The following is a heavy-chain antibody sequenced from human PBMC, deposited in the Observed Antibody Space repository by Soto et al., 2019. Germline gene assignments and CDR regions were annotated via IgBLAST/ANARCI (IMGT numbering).Heavy chain of an antibody. D-gene: IGHD2-2*01. Sequence: ASVKVSCKASGYTFTSYAMHWVRQAPGQRLEWMGWINAGNGNTKYSQKFQGRVTITRDTSASTAYMELSSLRSEDTAVYYCARQGPSPYCSSTSCYPYYYYGMDVWGQGTTVTVSS. CDR2: INAGNGNT. J-gene: IGHJ6*02. V-gene: IGHV1-3*01. CDR3: ARQGPSPYCSSTSCYPYYYYGMDV. CDR1: GYTFTSYA.